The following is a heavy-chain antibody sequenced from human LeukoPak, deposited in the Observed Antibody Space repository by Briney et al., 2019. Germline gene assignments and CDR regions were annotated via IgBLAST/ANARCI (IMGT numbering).Heavy chain of an antibody. CDR1: GYTFSSYG. CDR2: ISGYNGNT. V-gene: IGHV1-18*01. D-gene: IGHD3-10*01. J-gene: IGHJ5*02. Sequence: GASVKVSCKASGYTFSSYGISWVRQGPGQGLEGMGWISGYNGNTNYAQKVQGRVTMTTDTSTSTAYMELRSLRSDDTAVYYCARDRRYYGSGSYYGDNWFDPWGQGTLVTVSS. CDR3: ARDRRYYGSGSYYGDNWFDP.